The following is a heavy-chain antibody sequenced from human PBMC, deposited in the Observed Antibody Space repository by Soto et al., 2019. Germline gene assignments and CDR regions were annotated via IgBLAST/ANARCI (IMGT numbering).Heavy chain of an antibody. Sequence: QVQLQESGPGLVKPSETLSLTCTVSGDSVSSYYWSWIRQPPGKGLEWIGYIYNSANINYNPSLKSRVTQPADTPKNQFSLRLRSVTAADTAIYYCARDQVLAAPWYYGMAVWGHGSTVTVSS. CDR1: GDSVSSYY. CDR2: IYNSANI. CDR3: ARDQVLAAPWYYGMAV. J-gene: IGHJ6*02. V-gene: IGHV4-59*02. D-gene: IGHD6-25*01.